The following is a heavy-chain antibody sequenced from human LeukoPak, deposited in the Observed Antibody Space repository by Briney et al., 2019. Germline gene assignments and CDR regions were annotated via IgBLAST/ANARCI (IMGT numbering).Heavy chain of an antibody. CDR1: GFTFSSYV. Sequence: GGSLRPSCAASGFTFSSYVMSWVRQAPGKGLEWVSSIGRSGGSTYYADSVKGRFTISRDNSKNTLFLQMNSLRDEDTAVYFCAKGVSGSGSWGYGLDVWGQGSLVTVSS. J-gene: IGHJ6*02. CDR3: AKGVSGSGSWGYGLDV. D-gene: IGHD3-10*01. V-gene: IGHV3-23*01. CDR2: IGRSGGST.